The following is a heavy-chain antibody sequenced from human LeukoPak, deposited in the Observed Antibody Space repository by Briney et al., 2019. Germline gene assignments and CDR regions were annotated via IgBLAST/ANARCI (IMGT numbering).Heavy chain of an antibody. J-gene: IGHJ4*02. Sequence: SETLSLTCAVSGGSISSGGYSWSWIRQPPGKGLEWIGYIYHSGSTYYNPSLKSRVTISVDRSKNQFSLKLSSVTAADTAVYYCARVVWYGDPSGYFDYWGQGTLVTVSS. CDR3: ARVVWYGDPSGYFDY. V-gene: IGHV4-30-2*01. CDR1: GGSISSGGYS. D-gene: IGHD4-17*01. CDR2: IYHSGST.